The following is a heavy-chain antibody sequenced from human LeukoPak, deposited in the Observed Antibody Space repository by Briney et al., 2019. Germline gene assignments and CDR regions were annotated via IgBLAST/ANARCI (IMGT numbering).Heavy chain of an antibody. CDR3: AKEALWFGEAQDAFDI. CDR1: GYTFTRYY. V-gene: IGHV1-2*02. J-gene: IGHJ3*02. CDR2: INPNSGGT. D-gene: IGHD3-10*01. Sequence: ASVKVSCKASGYTFTRYYMHWVRQAPGQGLEWMGWINPNSGGTNYAQKFQGRVTMTRDTSISTAYMELSRLRSDDTAVYYCAKEALWFGEAQDAFDIWGQGTMVTVSS.